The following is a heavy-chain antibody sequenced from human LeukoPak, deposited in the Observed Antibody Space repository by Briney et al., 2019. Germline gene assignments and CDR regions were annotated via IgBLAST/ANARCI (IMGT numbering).Heavy chain of an antibody. Sequence: SQTLSLTCAISGDNVSSNNAGWNWIRQSPSRGLEWLGGTYYRSKWYNDYAVSVKSRITINPDTSKNQFSLHLNSVTPEDTAVYYCVRGSIVWGMDVWGHGTTVTVSS. CDR3: VRGSIVWGMDV. CDR1: GDNVSSNNAG. J-gene: IGHJ6*02. D-gene: IGHD2-8*01. V-gene: IGHV6-1*01. CDR2: TYYRSKWYN.